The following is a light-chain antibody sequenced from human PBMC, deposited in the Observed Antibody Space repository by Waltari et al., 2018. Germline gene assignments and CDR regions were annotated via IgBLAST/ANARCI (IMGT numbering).Light chain of an antibody. V-gene: IGLV3-1*01. Sequence: SYELTQPPSVSVSPGQTASITCSGDPSADKYAGWYQQKPGQSPVLVIYQDSKRPSGIPERFSGSNSGNTATLTISGTQAMDEADYYCQAWDSSTYVFGTGTKVTVL. CDR1: PSADKY. CDR3: QAWDSSTYV. J-gene: IGLJ1*01. CDR2: QDS.